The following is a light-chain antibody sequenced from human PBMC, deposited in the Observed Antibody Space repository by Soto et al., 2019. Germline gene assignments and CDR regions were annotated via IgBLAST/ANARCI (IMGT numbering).Light chain of an antibody. Sequence: QSALTQPASVSGSPGQSITISCTGTSSDVGRYNYVSWYRQHPGTAPKLIISDVNSRPSGISNRFSGSKSGNTASLTISGLQAEDGAYYYCSSYTSDITQVFGGGTKVTVL. CDR1: SSDVGRYNY. J-gene: IGLJ3*02. CDR2: DVN. CDR3: SSYTSDITQV. V-gene: IGLV2-14*01.